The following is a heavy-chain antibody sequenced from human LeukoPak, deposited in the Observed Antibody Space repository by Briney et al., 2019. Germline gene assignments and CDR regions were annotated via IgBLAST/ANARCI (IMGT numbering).Heavy chain of an antibody. D-gene: IGHD1-26*01. Sequence: ASVKVSCKSSGYTFTNYYMHWVRQAPGQGLEWMGIINPSGGSTSYAQKFQGRVTMTRDTSTSTVYMELSSLRSEDTAVYYCARDREGATAGWGQGTLVTVSS. J-gene: IGHJ4*02. CDR3: ARDREGATAG. CDR1: GYTFTNYY. CDR2: INPSGGST. V-gene: IGHV1-46*01.